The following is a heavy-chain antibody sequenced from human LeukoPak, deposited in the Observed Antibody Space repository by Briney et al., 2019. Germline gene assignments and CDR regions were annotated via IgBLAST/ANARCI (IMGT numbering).Heavy chain of an antibody. J-gene: IGHJ4*02. V-gene: IGHV1-69*05. CDR1: GGSFSSEA. D-gene: IGHD2-15*01. CDR2: IIPIFGTA. CDR3: ARVDIVVVVAATGGDY. Sequence: ASVKVSCKAFGGSFSSEAISWVRQAPGQGLEWMGGIIPIFGTANYAQKFQGRVTITTDESTSTAYMEVSSLRSEDTAVYYCARVDIVVVVAATGGDYWGQGTLVTVSS.